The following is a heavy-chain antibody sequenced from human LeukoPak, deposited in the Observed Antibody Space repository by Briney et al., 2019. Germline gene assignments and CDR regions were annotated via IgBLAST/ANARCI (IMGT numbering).Heavy chain of an antibody. CDR2: INPNSGGT. CDR1: GYTFTGYY. D-gene: IGHD2-2*01. J-gene: IGHJ4*02. Sequence: ASVKVSCKASGYTFTGYYMHWVRQAPGQGLEWMGWINPNSGGTNYAQKFQGRVTMTRDTSIGTAYMELSRLRSDDTAVYYCARDNGYCSSTSCYAAAFDYWGQGTLVTVSS. CDR3: ARDNGYCSSTSCYAAAFDY. V-gene: IGHV1-2*02.